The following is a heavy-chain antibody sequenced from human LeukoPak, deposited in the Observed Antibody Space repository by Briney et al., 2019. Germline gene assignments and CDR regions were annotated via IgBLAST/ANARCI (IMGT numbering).Heavy chain of an antibody. CDR2: ISSSGSTI. D-gene: IGHD2-8*01. J-gene: IGHJ4*02. V-gene: IGHV3-11*01. CDR1: GFTFSDYY. CDR3: AATSRMGYFDY. Sequence: PGGSLRLSCAASGFTFSDYYMSWIRQAPGKGLEWVSYISSSGSTIYYADSVKGRFTISRDNAKNSLYLQMNSLRAEDTALYYCAATSRMGYFDYWGQGTLVTVSS.